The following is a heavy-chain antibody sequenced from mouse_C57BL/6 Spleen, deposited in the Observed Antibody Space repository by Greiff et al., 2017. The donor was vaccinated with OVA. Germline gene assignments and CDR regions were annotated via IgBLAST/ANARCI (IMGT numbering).Heavy chain of an antibody. CDR2: INPYNGGT. CDR1: GYTFTDYY. J-gene: IGHJ1*03. CDR3: ARDGYWYFDV. Sequence: EVQLQQSGPVLVKPGASVKMSCKASGYTFTDYYMNWVKQSHGKSLEWIGVINPYNGGTSYNQKFKGKATLTVDKSSSTAYMELNSLTSEDSAVHYCARDGYWYFDVWGTGTTVTVSS. V-gene: IGHV1-19*01. D-gene: IGHD2-3*01.